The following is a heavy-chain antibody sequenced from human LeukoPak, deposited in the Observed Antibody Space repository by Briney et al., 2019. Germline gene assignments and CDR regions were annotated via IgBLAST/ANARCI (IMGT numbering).Heavy chain of an antibody. CDR3: AKDRWEWELAFDY. Sequence: PGRSLRLSCAASGFTFSSYGMHWVRQAPGKGLEWVAVISYDGSNKYYADSVKGRFTISRDNSKNTLYLQMNSLRAEDTAVYYCAKDRWEWELAFDYWGQGTLVTVSS. D-gene: IGHD1-26*01. CDR1: GFTFSSYG. V-gene: IGHV3-30*18. J-gene: IGHJ4*02. CDR2: ISYDGSNK.